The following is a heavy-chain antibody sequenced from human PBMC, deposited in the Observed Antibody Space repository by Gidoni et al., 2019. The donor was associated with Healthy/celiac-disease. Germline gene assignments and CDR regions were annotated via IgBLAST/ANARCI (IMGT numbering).Heavy chain of an antibody. CDR2: ISAYNGNT. V-gene: IGHV1-18*01. J-gene: IGHJ5*02. Sequence: QVQLVQSGAEVKKPGDSVKVSGKASGYTFTSYGISWVRQAPGQGLEWMGWISAYNGNTNYAQKLQGRVTMTTDTSTSTAYMGLRGLRSDDTAVYYCARVTATVTTNWFDPWGQGTLVTVSS. CDR1: GYTFTSYG. D-gene: IGHD4-4*01. CDR3: ARVTATVTTNWFDP.